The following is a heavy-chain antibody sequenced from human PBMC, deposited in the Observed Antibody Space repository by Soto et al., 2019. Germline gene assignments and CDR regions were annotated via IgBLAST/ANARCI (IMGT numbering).Heavy chain of an antibody. CDR1: SGSISSYY. CDR3: ARELYYGGKQSGYYYYGMDV. J-gene: IGHJ6*02. Sequence: WETLSLTCTVSSGSISSYYWSWIRQPPGKGLEWIGYIYYSGSTNYNPSLKSRVTISVDTSKNQFSLKLSSVTAADTAVYYCARELYYGGKQSGYYYYGMDVWGQGTTVTVSS. CDR2: IYYSGST. V-gene: IGHV4-59*01. D-gene: IGHD4-17*01.